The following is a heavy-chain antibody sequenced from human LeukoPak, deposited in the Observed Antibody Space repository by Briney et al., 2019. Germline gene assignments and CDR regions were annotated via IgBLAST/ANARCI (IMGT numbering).Heavy chain of an antibody. Sequence: SGTLSLTCAVSGDSISSSNWWSWVRQPPGKGLEWIGEIYHSGSTYYNPSLKSRVTMSVDTSKNQFSLKLSSVTAADTAVYYCARVTGYTIEDYFDYWGQGTLVTVSS. CDR3: ARVTGYTIEDYFDY. V-gene: IGHV4-4*02. D-gene: IGHD3-9*01. CDR1: GDSISSSNW. J-gene: IGHJ4*02. CDR2: IYHSGST.